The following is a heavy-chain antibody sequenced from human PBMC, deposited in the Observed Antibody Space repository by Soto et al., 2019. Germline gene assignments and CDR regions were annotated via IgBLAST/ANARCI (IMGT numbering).Heavy chain of an antibody. CDR1: GYTFTSYD. J-gene: IGHJ5*02. CDR2: MNPNSGNT. V-gene: IGHV1-8*01. Sequence: GASVKVSCKASGYTFTSYDINWVRQATGQGLEWMGWMNPNSGNTGYAQKFQGRVTMTRNTSISTAYMELSSLRSEDTAVYYCARERLNWGSYYGVNWFDPWGQGTLVTVSS. D-gene: IGHD1-26*01. CDR3: ARERLNWGSYYGVNWFDP.